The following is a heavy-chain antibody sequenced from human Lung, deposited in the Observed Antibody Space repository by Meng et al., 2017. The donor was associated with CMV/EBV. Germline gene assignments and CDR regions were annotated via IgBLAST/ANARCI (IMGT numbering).Heavy chain of an antibody. CDR2: VNSNNDAT. J-gene: IGHJ4*02. D-gene: IGHD6-19*01. Sequence: QVHRVQSGAEMKKHGPSVKVSCTTSGFTFSDHYIPWVRQAPGQGLEWMGWVNSNNDATKYARKFQGRVSMTRDTSSSTAHMELRRLMSDDTAVYYCVRSSGWSRFDYWGQGTLVTVSS. V-gene: IGHV1-2*02. CDR1: GFTFSDHY. CDR3: VRSSGWSRFDY.